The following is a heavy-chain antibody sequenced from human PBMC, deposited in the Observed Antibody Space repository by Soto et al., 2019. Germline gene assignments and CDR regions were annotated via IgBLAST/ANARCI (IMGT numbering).Heavy chain of an antibody. Sequence: GEALNVCSTGSGYSLTNDAVGCVSQMPGKGLEWMGIIYPGDSDTRYSPSFQGQVTISADKSISTAYLQWSSLKASDTAMYYCARHGLDSSGLDWGQGTMVTVSS. CDR3: ARHGLDSSGLD. CDR2: IYPGDSDT. J-gene: IGHJ3*01. D-gene: IGHD6-19*01. CDR1: GYSLTNDA. V-gene: IGHV5-51*01.